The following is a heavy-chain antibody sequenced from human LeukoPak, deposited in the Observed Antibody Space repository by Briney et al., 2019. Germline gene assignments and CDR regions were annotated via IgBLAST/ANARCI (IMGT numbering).Heavy chain of an antibody. CDR2: IVPILGTA. V-gene: IGHV1-69*13. D-gene: IGHD5-18*01. CDR1: GGSFGRYA. Sequence: ASVKVSCKAPGGSFGRYAISWVRQAPGQGLEWMGGIVPILGTANYAQKFQGRVTITADDSTGTAYMELTSLRSADTAVYYCARSQGYSYGSSYWGQGTLVTVSS. CDR3: ARSQGYSYGSSY. J-gene: IGHJ4*02.